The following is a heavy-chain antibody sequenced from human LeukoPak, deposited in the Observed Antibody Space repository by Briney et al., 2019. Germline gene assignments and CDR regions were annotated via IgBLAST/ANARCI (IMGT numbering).Heavy chain of an antibody. D-gene: IGHD3-22*01. J-gene: IGHJ4*02. CDR2: IWYDGSNK. CDR3: ARGLGDDSSGRYYFDY. CDR1: GFTFSSYG. Sequence: PGGSLRLSCAASGFTFSSYGMHWVRQAPGKGLEWVAVIWYDGSNKYYADSVKGRFTISRDNSKNTLYLQMNSLRAEDTAVYYRARGLGDDSSGRYYFDYWGQGTLVIVSS. V-gene: IGHV3-33*01.